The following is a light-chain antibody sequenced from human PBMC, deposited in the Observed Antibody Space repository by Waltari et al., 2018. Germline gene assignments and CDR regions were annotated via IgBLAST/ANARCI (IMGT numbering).Light chain of an antibody. CDR1: HRVKTH. J-gene: IGKJ1*01. CDR2: DAS. Sequence: EIVLTQSPATLSLSPGARATLPCRASHRVKTHLAWYQQKPGQAPRLLIYDASNRATGIPARFSGSGSGTDFTLTISSLEPEDFAIYYCQQRNNWPPWTFGQGTKVEIK. CDR3: QQRNNWPPWT. V-gene: IGKV3-11*01.